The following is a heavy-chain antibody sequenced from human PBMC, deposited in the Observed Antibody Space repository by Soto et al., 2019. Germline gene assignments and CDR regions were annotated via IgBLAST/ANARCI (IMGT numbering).Heavy chain of an antibody. CDR1: GGTFSSYA. CDR2: IIPIFGTA. D-gene: IGHD3-22*01. CDR3: ASSYYDSSGYYSPQAPHFDY. J-gene: IGHJ4*02. V-gene: IGHV1-69*06. Sequence: SVKVSGKASGGTFSSYAISWVRQAPGQGLEWMGGIIPIFGTANYAQKFQGRVTITADKSTSTAYMELSSLRSEDTAVYYCASSYYDSSGYYSPQAPHFDYWGQGTLVTVSS.